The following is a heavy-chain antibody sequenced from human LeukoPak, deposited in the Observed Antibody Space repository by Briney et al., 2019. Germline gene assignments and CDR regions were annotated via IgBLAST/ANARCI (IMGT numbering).Heavy chain of an antibody. D-gene: IGHD1-26*01. V-gene: IGHV4-59*08. CDR2: IYYGGST. J-gene: IGHJ4*02. CDR3: ARHGGMGSCFDY. Sequence: SETLSLTCTVSGGSISSYYWSWIRQPPGKGLEWIGYIYYGGSTNYNPSLKSRVTMSVDTSKNQFSLKLSSVTAADTAVYYCARHGGMGSCFDYWGQGTLVTVSS. CDR1: GGSISSYY.